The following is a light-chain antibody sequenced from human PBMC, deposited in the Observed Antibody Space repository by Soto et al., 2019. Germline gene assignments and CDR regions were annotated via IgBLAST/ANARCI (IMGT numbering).Light chain of an antibody. J-gene: IGKJ1*01. CDR1: QSVSSN. CDR3: QQYNNWPRT. CDR2: GAS. Sequence: EIVMTQSPATLSVSPGERATLSCRASQSVSSNLAWYQQRPGQAPRLLIYGASTRATGIPARFSGSGSGTEFTLTISSLQSEDFEVYYCQQYNNWPRTFGLGTKVEIK. V-gene: IGKV3-15*01.